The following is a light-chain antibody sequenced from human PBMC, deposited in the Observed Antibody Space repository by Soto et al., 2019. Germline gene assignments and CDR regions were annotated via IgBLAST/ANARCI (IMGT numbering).Light chain of an antibody. CDR1: QTLSSNY. Sequence: EILLTQSPGTLSFSPGERATLSCRASQTLSSNYLAWYQQKPAQAPRLLIYGASSRATGIPDRFSGSASGTDFTLTISRLEPEDFAVYYCQQYGGSPSITFGPGTRLEIK. CDR3: QQYGGSPSIT. V-gene: IGKV3-20*01. J-gene: IGKJ5*01. CDR2: GAS.